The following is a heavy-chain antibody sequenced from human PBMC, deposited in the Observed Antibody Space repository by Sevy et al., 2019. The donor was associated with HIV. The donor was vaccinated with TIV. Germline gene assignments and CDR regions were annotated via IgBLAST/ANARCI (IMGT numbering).Heavy chain of an antibody. D-gene: IGHD2-15*01. CDR1: GYTLIEFS. CDR2: FDPEDGET. J-gene: IGHJ4*02. CDR3: ATGLPGEYVDCSSCYSDYFAY. Sequence: ASVKVSCKVSGYTLIEFSMHWVRQAPGKRLEWMGGFDPEDGETIYAQRFQGRVTMTEDRSTDTAYMELSSLRSEDTAVYYCATGLPGEYVDCSSCYSDYFAYWGQGTLVTVSS. V-gene: IGHV1-24*01.